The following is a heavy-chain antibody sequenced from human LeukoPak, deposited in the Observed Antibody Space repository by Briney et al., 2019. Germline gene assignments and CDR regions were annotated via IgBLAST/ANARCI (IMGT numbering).Heavy chain of an antibody. D-gene: IGHD3-10*01. Sequence: PGGSLRLSCAASGSTFSGYVMNWVCQAPGKGLEWVSFISSDSQYKYYADSVKGRFTVSRDNARNSLSLQVNSLRVEDTAVYYCARDQGTGSFHFYMDVWGKGTTVIVSS. V-gene: IGHV3-21*01. CDR3: ARDQGTGSFHFYMDV. CDR1: GSTFSGYV. CDR2: ISSDSQYK. J-gene: IGHJ6*03.